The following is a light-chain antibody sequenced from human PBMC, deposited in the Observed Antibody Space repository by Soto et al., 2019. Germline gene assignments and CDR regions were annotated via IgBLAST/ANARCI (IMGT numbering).Light chain of an antibody. Sequence: DIQMTQSPSSVSASVGDRVTITCRASQGISNWLAWYQQKAGKAPKLLIYATSTLQSGVPSRFRGSGSGTEFTLPISSLQPDDVATYFGQQDNSFPYTFGQGPKLEIK. CDR2: ATS. CDR1: QGISNW. V-gene: IGKV1-12*01. J-gene: IGKJ2*01. CDR3: QQDNSFPYT.